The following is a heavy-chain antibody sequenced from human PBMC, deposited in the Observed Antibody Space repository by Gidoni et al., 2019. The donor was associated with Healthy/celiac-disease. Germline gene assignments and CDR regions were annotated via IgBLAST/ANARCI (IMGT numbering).Heavy chain of an antibody. CDR2: MSGSVGST. CDR3: AKDFYYDSSGYYPPFDY. J-gene: IGHJ4*02. CDR1: GFTFSSDA. Sequence: EVQLLESGGGWVQPGGSLRLSCAASGFTFSSDALRWVRQAPGKGMEWVSAMSGSVGSTYYADSVKGRFTISRDNSKNTLYLPMNSLSAEDTAVYYCAKDFYYDSSGYYPPFDYWGQGTLVTVSS. V-gene: IGHV3-23*01. D-gene: IGHD3-22*01.